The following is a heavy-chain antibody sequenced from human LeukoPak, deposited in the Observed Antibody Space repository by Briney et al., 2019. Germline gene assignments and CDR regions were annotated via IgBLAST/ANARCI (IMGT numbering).Heavy chain of an antibody. D-gene: IGHD2-2*01. CDR3: ARDPRYCGNPTCSGIFWFDP. J-gene: IGHJ5*02. CDR2: IAPIFKTP. CDR1: GGTFDSHA. V-gene: IGHV1-69*05. Sequence: GASVKVSCKASGGTFDSHAISWVRQAPGQGLEWLGGIAPIFKTPNYAPKFQGRVTITTDESATTAYMELTSLRPEDTAVYYCARDPRYCGNPTCSGIFWFDPWGQGTLVTVSS.